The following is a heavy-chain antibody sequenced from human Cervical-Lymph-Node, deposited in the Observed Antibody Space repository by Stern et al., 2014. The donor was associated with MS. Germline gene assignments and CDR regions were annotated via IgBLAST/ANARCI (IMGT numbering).Heavy chain of an antibody. Sequence: QITLKESGPALVEPTQTLTLTCTFSGFSLSTSGMRVSWIRQPPGKALEWLARIDWNDDKFYSTSLKTRLTISKDTSKNQVVLTMTNMDLVDTATYYCARISWSKIDYWGQGTLVTVSS. CDR2: IDWNDDK. D-gene: IGHD3-3*01. CDR3: ARISWSKIDY. CDR1: GFSLSTSGMR. J-gene: IGHJ4*02. V-gene: IGHV2-70*04.